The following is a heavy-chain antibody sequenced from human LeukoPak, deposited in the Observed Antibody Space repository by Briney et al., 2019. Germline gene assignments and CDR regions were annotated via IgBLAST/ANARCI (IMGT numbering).Heavy chain of an antibody. CDR2: IRYDGSNK. V-gene: IGHV3-30*02. CDR3: AKDTLSGYDYRLYYYYGMDV. Sequence: AGGPLRLSCAASGFTFSSYGMHWVRQAPGKGLEWVAFIRYDGSNKYYADSVKGRFTISRDNSKNTLYLQMNSLRAEDTAVYYCAKDTLSGYDYRLYYYYGMDVWGQGTTVTVSS. J-gene: IGHJ6*02. D-gene: IGHD5-12*01. CDR1: GFTFSSYG.